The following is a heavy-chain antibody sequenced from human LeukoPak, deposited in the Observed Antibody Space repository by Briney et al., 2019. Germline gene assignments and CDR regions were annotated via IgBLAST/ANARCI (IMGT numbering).Heavy chain of an antibody. J-gene: IGHJ4*02. CDR3: ARAGDWLLYYFDY. Sequence: GASVKVSCKASGYTFTSYDINWVRQATGQGLEWMGWMNPNSGNTGYAQKFQGRVTMTRNTSISTAYMELSSLRSDDTAVYYCARAGDWLLYYFDYWGQGTLVTVSS. D-gene: IGHD3/OR15-3a*01. CDR1: GYTFTSYD. CDR2: MNPNSGNT. V-gene: IGHV1-8*01.